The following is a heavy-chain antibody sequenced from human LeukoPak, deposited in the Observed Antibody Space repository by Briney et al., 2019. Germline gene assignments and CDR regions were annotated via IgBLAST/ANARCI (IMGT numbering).Heavy chain of an antibody. CDR2: INGDGRNI. V-gene: IGHV3-74*01. D-gene: IGHD1-26*01. Sequence: PGGSLRLSCVASGFTFSSYWMHWVRQDPRKGLVWVSRINGDGRNINYADSVKGRFTISRDNSKNSLSLQMNSLRAEDTALYYCAKDGKNYFDYWGQGTLVTVSS. J-gene: IGHJ4*02. CDR3: AKDGKNYFDY. CDR1: GFTFSSYW.